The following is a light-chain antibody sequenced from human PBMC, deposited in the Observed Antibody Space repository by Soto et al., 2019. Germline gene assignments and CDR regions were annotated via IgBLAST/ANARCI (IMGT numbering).Light chain of an antibody. J-gene: IGLJ1*01. V-gene: IGLV1-47*01. CDR3: AAWDDRLSAYV. Sequence: QSLLTQPLSASGTPGQRVTISCSGGISNIGSNPVYWHQHLPGTAPKLLVYRNNQRPSGVPDRFSDSKSGTSAFLAISGLRSYNEVDYYCAAWDDRLSAYVFGSGTKVTVL. CDR2: RNN. CDR1: ISNIGSNP.